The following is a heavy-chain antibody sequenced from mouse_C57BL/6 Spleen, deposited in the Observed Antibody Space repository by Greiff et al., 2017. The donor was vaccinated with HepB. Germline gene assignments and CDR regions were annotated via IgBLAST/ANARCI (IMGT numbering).Heavy chain of an antibody. J-gene: IGHJ1*03. D-gene: IGHD2-1*01. CDR3: ARGIYYGNYDLTDWYFDV. CDR1: GYTFTSYW. CDR2: IDPSDSYT. Sequence: QVQLQQPGAELVKPGASVKLSCKASGYTFTSYWMQWVKQRPGQGLEWIGEIDPSDSYTNYNQKFKGKATLTVDTSSSTAYMQLSSLTSEDSAVYYCARGIYYGNYDLTDWYFDVWGTGTTVTVSS. V-gene: IGHV1-50*01.